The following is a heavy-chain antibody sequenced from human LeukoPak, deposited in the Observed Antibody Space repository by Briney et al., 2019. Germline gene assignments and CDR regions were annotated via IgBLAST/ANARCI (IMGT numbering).Heavy chain of an antibody. CDR1: GWSFNDYY. CDR2: INHRGST. CDR3: ARGQVPSARGHNWFDP. V-gene: IGHV4-34*01. J-gene: IGHJ5*02. Sequence: SETLSLTCAVYGWSFNDYYWNWIRQPPGKGLEWIGEINHRGSTNYNPSLKSRVTISVDTSKNKFSLELTSLAAADTAVYYCARGQVPSARGHNWFDPWGQGTLVTVSS.